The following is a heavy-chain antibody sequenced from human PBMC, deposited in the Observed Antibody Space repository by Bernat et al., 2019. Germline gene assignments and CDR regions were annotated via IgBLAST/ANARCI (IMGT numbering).Heavy chain of an antibody. V-gene: IGHV3-33*08. J-gene: IGHJ4*02. D-gene: IGHD6-13*01. Sequence: VQVLESGGDLVQPGGSLRLSCAGSGFTFSSYGMHWVRQAPGKGLEWVAVIWYDGSNKYYADSVKGRFTISRDNSKNTLYLQMNSLRAEDTAVYYCARNGYSSSWYLNPNYYFDYWGQGTLVTVSS. CDR3: ARNGYSSSWYLNPNYYFDY. CDR2: IWYDGSNK. CDR1: GFTFSSYG.